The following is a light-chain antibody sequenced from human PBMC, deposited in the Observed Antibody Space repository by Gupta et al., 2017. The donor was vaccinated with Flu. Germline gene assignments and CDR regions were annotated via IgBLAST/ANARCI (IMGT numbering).Light chain of an antibody. CDR1: QSLLHYNGNHY. V-gene: IGKV2-28*01. CDR2: LGS. J-gene: IGKJ5*01. CDR3: RQSLQTPTSS. Sequence: IVITQSPRSLPVMPGEPASISCGSSQSLLHYNGNHYLAWYVQKPGQSPQLLIYLGSNQAAGVPDRFIGSGSGTNYTLSISRVEAEDVGIYYCRQSLQTPTSSFGQGTRMEI.